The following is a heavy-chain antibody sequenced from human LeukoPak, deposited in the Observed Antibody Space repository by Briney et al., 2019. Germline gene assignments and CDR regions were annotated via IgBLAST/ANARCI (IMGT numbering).Heavy chain of an antibody. Sequence: PGGSLRLSCAASGFTFSNYWMHWVRQAPGKGLVWVSRINDDGSSTNYADSVKGRFTISRDNAKNTLYLLMNSLTPEDTAVYFCARGGWSGNWFDPWGQGTPVTVS. V-gene: IGHV3-74*01. CDR1: GFTFSNYW. J-gene: IGHJ5*02. CDR2: INDDGSST. D-gene: IGHD6-19*01. CDR3: ARGGWSGNWFDP.